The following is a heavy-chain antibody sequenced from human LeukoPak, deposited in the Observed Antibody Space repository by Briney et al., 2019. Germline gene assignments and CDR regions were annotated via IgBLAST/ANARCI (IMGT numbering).Heavy chain of an antibody. CDR1: GYRFTSYW. CDR3: AIGGDSSTSCYRCFDY. V-gene: IGHV5-51*01. D-gene: IGHD2-2*02. CDR2: IDPGDCDT. Sequence: GESLKSSCKGSGYRFTSYWIVWVRQMAGKGLEWRVAIDPGDCDTRYSPSSQGELTISADKSISTAYLQWSSLQASDTAMYYCAIGGDSSTSCYRCFDYWGRGSLVTVSS. J-gene: IGHJ4*02.